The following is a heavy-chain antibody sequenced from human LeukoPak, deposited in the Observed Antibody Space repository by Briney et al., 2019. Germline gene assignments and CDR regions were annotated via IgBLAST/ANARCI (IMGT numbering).Heavy chain of an antibody. D-gene: IGHD1-26*01. V-gene: IGHV4-59*01. CDR3: ARDARGSSHFDY. J-gene: IGHJ4*02. CDR2: IYYSGST. CDR1: GGSISSYY. Sequence: SESLSLTCTVSGGSISSYYWSWIRQPPGKGLEWIGYIYYSGSTNYNPSLKSRVTISVATSKNQFSLKLSSVTAADTAVYYCARDARGSSHFDYWGRGTLVTVSS.